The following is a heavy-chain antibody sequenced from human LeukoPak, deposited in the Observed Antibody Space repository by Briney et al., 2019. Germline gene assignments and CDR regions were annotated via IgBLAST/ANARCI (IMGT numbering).Heavy chain of an antibody. CDR2: ISYDGSNK. Sequence: PGRSLRLSCAASGFTFSSYAMHWVRQAPGKGLEWVAVISYDGSNKYFADSVKGRFTISRDNSKNTLYLQMNSLRAEDTAVYYCARVGITMVRGLFAPLDYWGQGTLVTVSS. J-gene: IGHJ4*02. CDR3: ARVGITMVRGLFAPLDY. CDR1: GFTFSSYA. V-gene: IGHV3-30-3*01. D-gene: IGHD3-10*01.